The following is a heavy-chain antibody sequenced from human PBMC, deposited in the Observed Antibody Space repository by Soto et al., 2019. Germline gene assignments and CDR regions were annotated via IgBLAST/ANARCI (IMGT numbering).Heavy chain of an antibody. CDR1: GFTVSDSY. J-gene: IGHJ4*02. D-gene: IGHD4-4*01. CDR2: IYTGGST. Sequence: EVQLVETGGGLIQPGGSLRLSCAASGFTVSDSYMNWVRQAPGKGLQWVSVIYTGGSTYYADSVKGRFTISRDTSKNTLYLQMNSLRAEDTAVYYCAPSDRYSNHNFDCWGQGTLVTVSS. V-gene: IGHV3-53*02. CDR3: APSDRYSNHNFDC.